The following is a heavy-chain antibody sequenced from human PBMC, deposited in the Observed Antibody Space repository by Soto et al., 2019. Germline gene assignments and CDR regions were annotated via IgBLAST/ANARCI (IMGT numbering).Heavy chain of an antibody. CDR2: INHSGST. J-gene: IGHJ6*02. Sequence: SETLSLTCAFYGGCFSGYHWSWIRQPPGKGLEWIGEINHSGSTNYNPSLKSRVTISVDTSKTQSSLKLSSVTAADTAVYYCARGRDGDVWGQGTTVTVSS. CDR1: GGCFSGYH. V-gene: IGHV4-34*01. CDR3: ARGRDGDV.